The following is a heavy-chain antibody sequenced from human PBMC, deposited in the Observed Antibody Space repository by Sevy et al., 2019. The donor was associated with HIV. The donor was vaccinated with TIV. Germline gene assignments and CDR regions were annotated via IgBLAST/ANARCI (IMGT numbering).Heavy chain of an antibody. V-gene: IGHV3-11*03. CDR3: ARLRGIASAPYYFDY. J-gene: IGHJ4*02. CDR1: GLIFSDYY. D-gene: IGHD2-21*01. Sequence: GGSLRLSCAASGLIFSDYYMGWVRQAPGKGLEWVADISSGNTYTNYADSVKGRFTSSTDNAKKSLYLQMNTLRAEDTAVYYCARLRGIASAPYYFDYWGQGALVTVSS. CDR2: ISSGNTYT.